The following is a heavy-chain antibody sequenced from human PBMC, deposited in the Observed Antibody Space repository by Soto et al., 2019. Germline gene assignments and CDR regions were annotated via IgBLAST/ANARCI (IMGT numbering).Heavy chain of an antibody. D-gene: IGHD2-2*01. Sequence: SETLSLTCTVSGGSISSGDYYWSWIRQPPGKGLEWIGYIYYSGSTYYNPSLKSRVTISVDTSKNQFSLKLSSVTAADTAVYYCARGAVPAPNAWNWFDPWGQGTLVTVSS. V-gene: IGHV4-30-4*01. CDR1: GGSISSGDYY. CDR2: IYYSGST. J-gene: IGHJ5*02. CDR3: ARGAVPAPNAWNWFDP.